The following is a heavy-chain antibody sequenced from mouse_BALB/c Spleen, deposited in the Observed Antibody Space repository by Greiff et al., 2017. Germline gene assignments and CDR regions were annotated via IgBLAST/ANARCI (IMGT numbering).Heavy chain of an antibody. D-gene: IGHD1-1*01. CDR3: ARDRYEYYAMDY. Sequence: EVQGVESGGGLVQPGGSRKLSCAASGFTFSSFGMHWVRQAPEKGLGWVAYISSGSSTIYYADTVKGRFTISRDNPKNTLFLQMTSLRSEDTAMYYCARDRYEYYAMDYWGQGTSVTVSS. CDR1: GFTFSSFG. CDR2: ISSGSSTI. J-gene: IGHJ4*01. V-gene: IGHV5-17*02.